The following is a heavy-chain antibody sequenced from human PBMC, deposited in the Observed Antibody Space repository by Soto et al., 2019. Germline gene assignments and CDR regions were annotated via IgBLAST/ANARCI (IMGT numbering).Heavy chain of an antibody. J-gene: IGHJ4*02. CDR1: GYTFTSYA. Sequence: ASVKVSCKASGYTFTSYAMHWVRQATGQGLEWMGWMNPNSGNTGYAQKFQGRVTITRDTSASTAYMELSSLRSEDTAVYYCARGSGYYFWDDYWGQGTLVTVSS. D-gene: IGHD3-22*01. CDR3: ARGSGYYFWDDY. V-gene: IGHV1-8*03. CDR2: MNPNSGNT.